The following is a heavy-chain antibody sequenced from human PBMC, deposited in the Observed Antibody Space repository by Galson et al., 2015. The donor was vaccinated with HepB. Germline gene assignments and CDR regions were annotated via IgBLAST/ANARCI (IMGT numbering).Heavy chain of an antibody. CDR3: TRDQYYYNSGSFR. D-gene: IGHD3-10*01. CDR1: GFPFSSYA. CDR2: IKRRGDGGTT. Sequence: SLRLSCAASGFPFSSYAMSWFRQAAGRGLEWVGFIKRRGDGGTTEYGSSVKVRFIISRDDSKSVVYLQMNNLKTDDSGVYYCTRDQYYYNSGSFRWGQGVLVTVS. V-gene: IGHV3-49*03. J-gene: IGHJ4*02.